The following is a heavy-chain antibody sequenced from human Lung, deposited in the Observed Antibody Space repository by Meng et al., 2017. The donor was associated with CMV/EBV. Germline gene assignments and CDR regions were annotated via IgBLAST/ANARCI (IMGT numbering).Heavy chain of an antibody. V-gene: IGHV3-23*01. CDR3: AKDTGFLEWLGWRNYYYGMDV. CDR2: ISGSGGST. J-gene: IGHJ6*02. Sequence: GEXXKISCAASGFTFSSYAMSWVRQAPGKGLEWVSAISGSGGSTYYADSVKGRFTISRDNSKNTLYLQMNSLRAEDTAVYYCAKDTGFLEWLGWRNYYYGMDVWGQGTTVTFSS. D-gene: IGHD3-3*01. CDR1: GFTFSSYA.